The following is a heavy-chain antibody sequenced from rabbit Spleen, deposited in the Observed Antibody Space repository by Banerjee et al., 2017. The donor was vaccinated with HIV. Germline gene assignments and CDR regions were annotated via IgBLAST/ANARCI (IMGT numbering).Heavy chain of an antibody. Sequence: QSLEESGGDLVKPGASLTLTCTASGFSFSSSDYMCWVRQAPGKGLEWISCIAGSSSTWYASWVSGRFTISRSTSLNTVDLKMTSLTVADTATYFCARALATVTMMITPFNLWGQGTLVTVS. V-gene: IGHV1S43*01. J-gene: IGHJ4*01. D-gene: IGHD2-1*01. CDR2: IAGSSST. CDR1: GFSFSSSDY. CDR3: ARALATVTMMITPFNL.